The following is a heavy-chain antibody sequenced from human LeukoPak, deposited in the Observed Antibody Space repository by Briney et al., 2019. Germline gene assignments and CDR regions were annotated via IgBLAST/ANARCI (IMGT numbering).Heavy chain of an antibody. J-gene: IGHJ5*02. CDR1: GGSISSSSYY. Sequence: PSQTLSLTCTVSGGSISSSSYYWGWIRQPPGKGLEWIGSIYYSGSTYYNPSLKSRVTISVDTSKNQFSLKLSSVTAADTAVYYCARPQTAGAWFDPWGQGTLVTVSS. D-gene: IGHD6-19*01. CDR3: ARPQTAGAWFDP. CDR2: IYYSGST. V-gene: IGHV4-39*01.